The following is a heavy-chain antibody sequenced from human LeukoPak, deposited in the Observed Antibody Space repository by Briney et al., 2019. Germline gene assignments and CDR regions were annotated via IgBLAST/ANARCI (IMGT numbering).Heavy chain of an antibody. CDR2: IKQDGSEK. V-gene: IGHV3-7*01. D-gene: IGHD2-15*01. CDR3: ASLDCSGGSCYSDYYYYMDV. CDR1: GFTFSSCT. Sequence: GGSLRLSCAASGFTFSSCTMNWVRQAPGKGLEWVANIKQDGSEKYYVDSVKGRFTISRDSAKNSLYLQMNSLRAEDTAVYYCASLDCSGGSCYSDYYYYMDVWGKGTTVTVSS. J-gene: IGHJ6*03.